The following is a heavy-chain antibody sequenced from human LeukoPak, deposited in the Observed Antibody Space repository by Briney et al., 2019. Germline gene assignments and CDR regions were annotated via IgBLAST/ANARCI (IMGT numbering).Heavy chain of an antibody. CDR1: GFTFSNAW. V-gene: IGHV3-30*02. Sequence: GGSLRLSCAASGFTFSNAWMSWVRQAPGKGLEWVAFIRYDGSNKYYADSVKGRFTISRDNSKNTLYLQMNSLRAEDTAVYYCARGTAGRDDYWGQGTLVTVSS. CDR3: ARGTAGRDDY. D-gene: IGHD1-14*01. J-gene: IGHJ4*02. CDR2: IRYDGSNK.